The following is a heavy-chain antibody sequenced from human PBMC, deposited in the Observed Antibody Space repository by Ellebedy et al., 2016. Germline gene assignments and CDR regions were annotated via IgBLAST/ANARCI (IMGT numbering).Heavy chain of an antibody. D-gene: IGHD2-2*01. CDR1: GFTFSSYA. V-gene: IGHV3-23*01. CDR3: AKDLADGCSSTSCYGGDY. CDR2: ISGSGGST. J-gene: IGHJ4*02. Sequence: GGSLRLSXAASGFTFSSYAMSWVRQAPGKGLEWVSAISGSGGSTYYADSVKGRFTISRDNSKNTLYLQMNSLRAEDTAVYYCAKDLADGCSSTSCYGGDYWGQGTLVTVSS.